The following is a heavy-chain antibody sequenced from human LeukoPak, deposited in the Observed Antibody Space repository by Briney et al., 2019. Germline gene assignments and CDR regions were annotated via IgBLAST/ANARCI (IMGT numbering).Heavy chain of an antibody. D-gene: IGHD1-26*01. CDR2: IWYDGSNK. V-gene: IGHV3-33*06. CDR3: AKGVVGARHFDY. J-gene: IGHJ4*02. CDR1: GFTFSSYG. Sequence: GGSLRLSCAASGFTFSSYGMHWVRQAPGKGLEGVAVIWYDGSNKYYADSVKGRFTISRDNSKNTLYLQMNSLRAEDTAVYYCAKGVVGARHFDYWGQGTLVTVSS.